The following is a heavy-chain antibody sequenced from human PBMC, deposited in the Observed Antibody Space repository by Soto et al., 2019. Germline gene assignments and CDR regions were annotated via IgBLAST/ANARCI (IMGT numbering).Heavy chain of an antibody. CDR1: GDTISTGGYT. D-gene: IGHD3-16*01. V-gene: IGHV4-30-2*01. CDR2: TYHSGNP. J-gene: IGHJ4*02. Sequence: SETLSLTCDVSGDTISTGGYTWAWIRQPPGKALEWIGHTYHSGNPYYNPSLKSRVIISVDRSKNQFSLKVRSVTAADTAVYYCARYYQRGGRGGYFDYRGPGILVPVSS. CDR3: ARYYQRGGRGGYFDY.